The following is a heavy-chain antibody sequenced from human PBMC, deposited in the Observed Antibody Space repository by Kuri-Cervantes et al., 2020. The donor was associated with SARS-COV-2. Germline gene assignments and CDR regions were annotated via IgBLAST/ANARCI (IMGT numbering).Heavy chain of an antibody. CDR1: GGSISSYY. Sequence: SETLSLTCTVSGGSISSYYWSWIRQPAGKGLEWIGRIYTSGSTNYNPSLKSRVTISVDTSKNQFSLKLSSVTAADTAVYYCARGFSAVVVAHWYFDLWGRGTLVTVSS. D-gene: IGHD3-22*01. CDR2: IYTSGST. J-gene: IGHJ2*01. CDR3: ARGFSAVVVAHWYFDL. V-gene: IGHV4-4*07.